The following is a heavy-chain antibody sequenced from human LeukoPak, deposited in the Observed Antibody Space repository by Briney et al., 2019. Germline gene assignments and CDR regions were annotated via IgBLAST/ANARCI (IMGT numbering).Heavy chain of an antibody. J-gene: IGHJ4*02. V-gene: IGHV3-30*18. Sequence: GGSLRLSCAASGFTFSSYGMHWVRQAPGKGLEWVAVISYDGSNKYYADSVKGRFTISRDNSKNTLYLQMNSLRAEDTAVYYCAKAFGGCDFDYWGQGTLVTVSS. D-gene: IGHD5-12*01. CDR3: AKAFGGCDFDY. CDR2: ISYDGSNK. CDR1: GFTFSSYG.